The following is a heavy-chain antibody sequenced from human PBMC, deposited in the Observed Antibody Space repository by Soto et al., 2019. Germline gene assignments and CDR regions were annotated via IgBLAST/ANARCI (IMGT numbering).Heavy chain of an antibody. V-gene: IGHV3-53*01. CDR2: LYDVDGT. D-gene: IGHD4-17*01. CDR1: GLTVSGKRY. J-gene: IGHJ3*02. Sequence: PGESLSHPCDASGLTVSGKRYLAWVRQVPGKGLEWVSALYDVDGTYYADSVKGRFTTSADSSKTLVYLQMNGLRPDDTAVYYCASWHLREHAYDIWGQGTAVTVSS. CDR3: ASWHLREHAYDI.